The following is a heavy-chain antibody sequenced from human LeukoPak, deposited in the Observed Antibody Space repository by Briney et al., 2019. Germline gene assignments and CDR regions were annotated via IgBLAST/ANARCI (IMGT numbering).Heavy chain of an antibody. CDR3: ARDEHIVVVPAATPIGY. CDR2: ISFYNGNT. Sequence: GASVKVSCQASGYTFTSYGISWVRPAPGQGLEWMGWISFYNGNTKYAQKLQGRVTMPSDTSTSTPYMELRSQRSDDTPVYYCARDEHIVVVPAATPIGYWGQGTLVTVSS. D-gene: IGHD2-2*01. V-gene: IGHV1-18*01. CDR1: GYTFTSYG. J-gene: IGHJ4*02.